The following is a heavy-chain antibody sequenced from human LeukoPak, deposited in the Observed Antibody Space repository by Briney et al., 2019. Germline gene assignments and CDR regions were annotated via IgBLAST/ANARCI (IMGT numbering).Heavy chain of an antibody. D-gene: IGHD1-26*01. V-gene: IGHV4-38-2*02. Sequence: PSETLSLTCTVSGYSISNAYYWGWIRPPPGKGLEWIGSLYRSGSTSYNPSLKSRVTTSVDTSKNRFSLKLTSVTAADTAVYYCARELHSGSYYFDYWGQGTLVIVSS. CDR1: GYSISNAYY. J-gene: IGHJ4*02. CDR3: ARELHSGSYYFDY. CDR2: LYRSGST.